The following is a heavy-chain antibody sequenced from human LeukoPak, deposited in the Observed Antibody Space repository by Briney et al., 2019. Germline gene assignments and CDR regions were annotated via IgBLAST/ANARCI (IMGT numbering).Heavy chain of an antibody. V-gene: IGHV3-53*01. Sequence: GGSLRLSCAASGFTVSSNYMSWVRQAPGKGLEWVSVIYSGGSTYYADSVKGRFTISRDNSKNTLHLQMNSLRAEDTAVYYCARDLRGPYYYGMDVWGQGTTVTVSS. CDR1: GFTVSSNY. D-gene: IGHD3-10*01. CDR3: ARDLRGPYYYGMDV. CDR2: IYSGGST. J-gene: IGHJ6*02.